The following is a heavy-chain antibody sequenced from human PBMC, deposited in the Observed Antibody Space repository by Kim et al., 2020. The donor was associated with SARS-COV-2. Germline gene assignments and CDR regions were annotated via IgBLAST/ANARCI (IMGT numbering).Heavy chain of an antibody. J-gene: IGHJ3*02. CDR3: ARDQVVAATPAFDI. Sequence: SGPTLVNPTQTLTLTCTFSGFSLSTSGVGVGWIRQPPGKALEWLALIYWDDDKRYSPSLKSRLTITKDTSKNQVVLTMTNMDPVDTATYYCARDQVVAATPAFDIWGQGTMVTVSS. CDR2: IYWDDDK. D-gene: IGHD2-15*01. V-gene: IGHV2-5*02. CDR1: GFSLSTSGVG.